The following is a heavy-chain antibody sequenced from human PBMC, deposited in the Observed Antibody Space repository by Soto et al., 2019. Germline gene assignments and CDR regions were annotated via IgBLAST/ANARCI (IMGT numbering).Heavy chain of an antibody. V-gene: IGHV1-2*02. CDR2: INPKTAAT. J-gene: IGHJ6*02. D-gene: IGHD1-26*01. Sequence: QVQLVQSGAEVKKSGASVKVSCKASGYSFSDYFIQWVRQAPGQGLEWVAWINPKTAATNYAKKFQGRVSLTWDTSFSTAYMELTRLRPDDTAVYYCARSKWGMDYYNGMDVWGQGTTVIVS. CDR1: GYSFSDYF. CDR3: ARSKWGMDYYNGMDV.